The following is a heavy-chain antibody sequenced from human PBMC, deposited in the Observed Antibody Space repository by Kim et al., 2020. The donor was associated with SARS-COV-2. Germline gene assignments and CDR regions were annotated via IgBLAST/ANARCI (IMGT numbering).Heavy chain of an antibody. CDR2: INSRGSSI. CDR3: ARASGYEPTSYFYGLDV. J-gene: IGHJ6*01. V-gene: IGHV3-48*01. Sequence: GGSLRLSCAASGFTFRSYSMMWVRQAPGKGLEWISYINSRGSSIFYAGSVEGRFTISRDNTEKSLYLQIDSPRAEDTAVYYCARASGYEPTSYFYGLDVW. D-gene: IGHD5-12*01. CDR1: GFTFRSYS.